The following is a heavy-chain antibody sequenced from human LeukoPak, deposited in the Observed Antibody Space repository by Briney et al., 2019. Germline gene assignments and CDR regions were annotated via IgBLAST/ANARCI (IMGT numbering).Heavy chain of an antibody. CDR1: GFTFSSYW. V-gene: IGHV3-7*01. J-gene: IGHJ5*02. CDR2: IKRDGSEK. Sequence: GGSLRLSCAASGFTFSSYWMSWVRQAPGKGLEWVANIKRDGSEKYYVDSVKGRFTISRDNAKNSLYLQMNSLRAEDTAVYYCARDRNYYDSSGYRNWFDPWGQGTLVTVSS. CDR3: ARDRNYYDSSGYRNWFDP. D-gene: IGHD3-22*01.